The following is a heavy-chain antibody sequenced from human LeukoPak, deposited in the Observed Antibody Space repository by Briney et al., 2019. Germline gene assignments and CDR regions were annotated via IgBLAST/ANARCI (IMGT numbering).Heavy chain of an antibody. Sequence: PGGSLRLSCAASGFTFRDYFMSWIRQAPGKGLEWVSYIGRSGSTMFYEDSVKGRFTISRDNAKNSLYLQMNSLRVDDTAVYYCVSLAVAGTTLDYWGQGTLVTVSS. CDR3: VSLAVAGTTLDY. CDR2: IGRSGSTM. CDR1: GFTFRDYF. J-gene: IGHJ4*02. V-gene: IGHV3-11*01. D-gene: IGHD6-19*01.